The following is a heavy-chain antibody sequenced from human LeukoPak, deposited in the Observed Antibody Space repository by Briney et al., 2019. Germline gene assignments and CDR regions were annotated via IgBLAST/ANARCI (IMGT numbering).Heavy chain of an antibody. Sequence: GGSLRLSCAASGFTFSSYAMSWVRQAPGKGLEWVSAISGSGGSTYYADSVKGRFTISRDNSMNTLYLQMNSLRADDTAVYYCAKVSQLGSGPKNFQHWGQGTLVTVSS. J-gene: IGHJ1*01. D-gene: IGHD6-19*01. CDR2: ISGSGGST. CDR3: AKVSQLGSGPKNFQH. V-gene: IGHV3-23*01. CDR1: GFTFSSYA.